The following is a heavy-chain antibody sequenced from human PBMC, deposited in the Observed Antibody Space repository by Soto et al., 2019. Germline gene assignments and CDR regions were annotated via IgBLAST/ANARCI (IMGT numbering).Heavy chain of an antibody. Sequence: GGSLRLSCAASGFTFSSYAMSWVRQAPGKGLEWVSAISGSGGSTYYADSVKGRFTISRDNSKNTLYLQMNSLRAEDTAVYYCAKDLEDIVVVVAATVLDAFDIWGQGTMVTVSS. CDR1: GFTFSSYA. CDR2: ISGSGGST. V-gene: IGHV3-23*01. D-gene: IGHD2-15*01. J-gene: IGHJ3*02. CDR3: AKDLEDIVVVVAATVLDAFDI.